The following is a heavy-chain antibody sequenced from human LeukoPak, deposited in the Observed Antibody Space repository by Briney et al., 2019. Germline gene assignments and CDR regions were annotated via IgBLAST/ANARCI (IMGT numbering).Heavy chain of an antibody. CDR1: GDSISSGDYY. D-gene: IGHD3-22*01. V-gene: IGHV4-61*02. CDR3: ARGPYSYDNSGAFDI. CDR2: ISSSGST. Sequence: NPSETLSLTCTVSGDSISSGDYYWSWIRQPAGKGLEWIGRISSSGSTNYNPSLKSRVTISVDTSKNQFSLKLSSVTAADTAVYFCARGPYSYDNSGAFDIWGQGTMVTVSS. J-gene: IGHJ3*02.